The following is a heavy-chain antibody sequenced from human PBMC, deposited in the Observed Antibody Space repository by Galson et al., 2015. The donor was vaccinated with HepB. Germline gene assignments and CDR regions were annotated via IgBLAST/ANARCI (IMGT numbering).Heavy chain of an antibody. CDR3: ARQSYDHTSIFDY. D-gene: IGHD1-1*01. V-gene: IGHV3-21*01. CDR1: GFTFSSYS. CDR2: ISSSSSYI. Sequence: SLRLSCAASGFTFSSYSMNWVRQAPGKGLEWVSSISSSSSYIYYADSVKGRFTISRDNAKNSLYLQMNSLRAEDTAVYYCARQSYDHTSIFDYWGQGTLVTVSS. J-gene: IGHJ4*02.